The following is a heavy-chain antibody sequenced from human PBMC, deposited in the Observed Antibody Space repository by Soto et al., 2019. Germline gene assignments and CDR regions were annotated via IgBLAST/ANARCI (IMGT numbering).Heavy chain of an antibody. CDR2: ISSSGSTI. V-gene: IGHV3-48*03. J-gene: IGHJ6*02. D-gene: IGHD2-2*02. CDR1: GFTFSSYE. Sequence: GGSLRLSXAASGFTFSSYEMNWVRQAPGKGLEWVSYISSSGSTIYYADSVKGRFTISRDNAKNSLYLQMNSLGAEDTAVYYCARSLGIVVVPAAIRDDDGDYYYYGMDVWGQGTTVTV. CDR3: ARSLGIVVVPAAIRDDDGDYYYYGMDV.